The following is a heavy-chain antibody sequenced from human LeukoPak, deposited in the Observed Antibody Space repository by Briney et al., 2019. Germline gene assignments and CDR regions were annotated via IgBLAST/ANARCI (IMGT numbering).Heavy chain of an antibody. J-gene: IGHJ4*01. Sequence: GGSLRLSCTVSGFNFKDYEMKWVRQAPGKGLEWIAYISSSGSTTKYADSVKGRFTMSRDNAKNAVYMEMNSLRVEDTAVYYCARDRGWDGYGYAFLDYWGHGTLVTVSS. D-gene: IGHD5-12*01. V-gene: IGHV3-48*03. CDR2: ISSSGSTT. CDR3: ARDRGWDGYGYAFLDY. CDR1: GFNFKDYE.